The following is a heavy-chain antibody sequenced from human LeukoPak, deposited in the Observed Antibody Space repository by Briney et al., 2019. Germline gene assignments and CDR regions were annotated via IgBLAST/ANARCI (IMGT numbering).Heavy chain of an antibody. V-gene: IGHV4-34*01. CDR2: INHSGST. Sequence: SETLSLTCAVYGGSFSGYYWSWIRQPPGKGLVWIGEINHSGSTNYNPSLKSRVTISVDTSKNQFSLKLSSVTAADTAVYYCASLGKIGSYWGQGTLVTVSS. J-gene: IGHJ4*02. CDR1: GGSFSGYY. D-gene: IGHD7-27*01. CDR3: ASLGKIGSY.